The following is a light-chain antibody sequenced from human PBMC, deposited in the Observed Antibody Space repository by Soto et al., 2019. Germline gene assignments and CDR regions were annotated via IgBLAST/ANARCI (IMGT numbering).Light chain of an antibody. V-gene: IGKV2-28*01. CDR2: LVS. CDR3: MQALQTPRT. J-gene: IGKJ1*01. CDR1: QSLLHSNGYYY. Sequence: DIVMTQSPLSLPVTPGEPASISCSSSQSLLHSNGYYYLDWYLQKPGQSPHLLLYLVSNRASGVPDRFSGSRLCADFTLKNSRVEAEDVGLYYCMQALQTPRTFGQGTKEEIK.